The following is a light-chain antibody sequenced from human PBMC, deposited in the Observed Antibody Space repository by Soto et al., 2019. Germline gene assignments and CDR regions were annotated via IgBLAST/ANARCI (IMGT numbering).Light chain of an antibody. V-gene: IGKV3-11*01. J-gene: IGKJ4*01. Sequence: EIVLTQSPTTLSLSPGERATLSCRASQSINSHLAWYQQKPGQAPRLLMYDASNRAADIPARFSGSGSGTDLTLTISSLDPEDFAVYYCQQHSNWPLTFGGGTKVEIK. CDR1: QSINSH. CDR3: QQHSNWPLT. CDR2: DAS.